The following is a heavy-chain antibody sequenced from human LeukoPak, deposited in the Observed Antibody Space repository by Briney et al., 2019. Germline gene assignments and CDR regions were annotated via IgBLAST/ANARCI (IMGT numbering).Heavy chain of an antibody. CDR1: GFTFSNYG. V-gene: IGHV3-30*18. CDR2: ISNDGNTK. J-gene: IGHJ5*02. D-gene: IGHD3-9*01. CDR3: AKDRYYEIRGWFDP. Sequence: GGSLRLSCAASGFTFSNYGFHWVRQAPGKGLEWVALISNDGNTKYYADSLKGRFTIPRDNSENSLYLQMNSLRVEDTAVYYCAKDRYYEIRGWFDPWGQGTLVTVSS.